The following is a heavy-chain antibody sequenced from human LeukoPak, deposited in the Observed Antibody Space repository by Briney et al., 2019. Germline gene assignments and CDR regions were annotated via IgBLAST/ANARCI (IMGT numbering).Heavy chain of an antibody. CDR1: GYILTELS. CDR2: FDPEDGET. CDR3: ATETLRITMIVVAPDAFDI. V-gene: IGHV1-24*01. D-gene: IGHD3-22*01. J-gene: IGHJ3*02. Sequence: ASVKVSCKVSGYILTELSMHWVRQAPGKGLEWMGGFDPEDGETIYAQKFQGRVTMTEDTSTDTAYMELSSLRSEDTAVYYCATETLRITMIVVAPDAFDIWGQGTMVTVSS.